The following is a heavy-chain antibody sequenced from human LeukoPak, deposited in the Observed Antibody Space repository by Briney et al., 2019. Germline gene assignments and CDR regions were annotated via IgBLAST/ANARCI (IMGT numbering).Heavy chain of an antibody. CDR1: GGTFSSYA. J-gene: IGHJ3*02. CDR2: IIPIFGTA. Sequence: ASVKVSCKASGGTFSSYAISCVRQAPGQGLEWMGGIIPIFGTANYAQKFQGRVTITADESTSTAYMELSSLRSEDTAVYYCASGRDGYNLVVAFDIWGQGTMVTVSS. CDR3: ASGRDGYNLVVAFDI. D-gene: IGHD5-24*01. V-gene: IGHV1-69*13.